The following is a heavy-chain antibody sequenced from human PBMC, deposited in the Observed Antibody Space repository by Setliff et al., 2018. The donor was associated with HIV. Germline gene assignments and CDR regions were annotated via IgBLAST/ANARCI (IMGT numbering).Heavy chain of an antibody. V-gene: IGHV4-38-2*01. CDR2: IYWSGLT. J-gene: IGHJ4*02. CDR3: ASDISPDDGYNRLHYFDY. Sequence: SETLSLTCDVSGFSISSRYYWGWIRQTPGKWLEGIESIYWSGLTFYNPSLKSRVTISVDTSKNQFSLRLNSVTAADTAVYYCASDISPDDGYNRLHYFDYWGQGTLVTVSS. CDR1: GFSISSRYY. D-gene: IGHD5-12*01.